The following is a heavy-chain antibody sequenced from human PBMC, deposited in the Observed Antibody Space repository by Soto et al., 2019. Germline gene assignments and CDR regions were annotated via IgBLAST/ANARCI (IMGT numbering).Heavy chain of an antibody. Sequence: SVKVSCKASGGTFSSYTISWVRQAPGQGLEWMGRIIPILGIANYAQKFQGRVTITADKSTSTAYMELSSLRSEDTAVYYCATTYYYDSSSYGMDVWGQGTTVTVSS. CDR3: ATTYYYDSSSYGMDV. D-gene: IGHD3-22*01. CDR2: IIPILGIA. CDR1: GGTFSSYT. V-gene: IGHV1-69*02. J-gene: IGHJ6*02.